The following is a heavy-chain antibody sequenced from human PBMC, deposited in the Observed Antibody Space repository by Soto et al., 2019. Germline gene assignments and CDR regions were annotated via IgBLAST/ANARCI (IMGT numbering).Heavy chain of an antibody. CDR2: IYYSGST. V-gene: IGHV4-30-4*02. D-gene: IGHD1-1*01. CDR3: ARANIFAGTFEAFDY. CDR1: DGSISSGDYY. J-gene: IGHJ4*02. Sequence: SETLPLTCTVPDGSISSGDYYWSWIRQPPGKGLEWIGYIYYSGSTYYNPSLKSRVTISVDTSKNQFSLKLSSVTAADTAVYYCARANIFAGTFEAFDYWGQATLVTVSS.